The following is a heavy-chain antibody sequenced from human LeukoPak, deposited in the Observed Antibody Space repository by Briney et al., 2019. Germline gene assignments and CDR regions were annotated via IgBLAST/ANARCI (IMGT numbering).Heavy chain of an antibody. D-gene: IGHD4-11*01. CDR1: GGSISSGDYY. J-gene: IGHJ4*02. CDR3: ARSDDYNGFIDY. Sequence: SQTLSLTCTVSGGSISSGDYYWSWIRQPPGKGLEWIGYIYYSGSTYYNPSLKSRVTISVDTSKKQFSLKLSSVTAADTAVYYCARSDDYNGFIDYWGQGTLVTVSS. V-gene: IGHV4-30-4*08. CDR2: IYYSGST.